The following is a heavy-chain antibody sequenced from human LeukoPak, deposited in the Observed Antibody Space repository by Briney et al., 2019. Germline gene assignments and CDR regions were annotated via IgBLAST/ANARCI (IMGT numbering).Heavy chain of an antibody. CDR1: GFTFSYYS. D-gene: IGHD4-17*01. J-gene: IGHJ4*02. Sequence: KTGGSLRLSCAASGFTFSYYSMHWVRQAPGKGLEWVASITLSSNYISYADSLKGRVTISRDNAKNSLYLQMSSLRAEDTAVYYCARWADYGDNFDYWDQGSLVIVSS. CDR2: ITLSSNYI. CDR3: ARWADYGDNFDY. V-gene: IGHV3-21*01.